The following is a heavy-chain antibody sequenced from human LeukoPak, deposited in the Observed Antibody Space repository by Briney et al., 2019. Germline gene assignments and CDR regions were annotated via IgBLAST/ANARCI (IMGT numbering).Heavy chain of an antibody. Sequence: GRSLRLSCAASGFTFSSYGMHWVRQAPGKGLEWVAVISYDGSNKYYADSVKGRFTISRDNSKNTLYLQMNRLRAEDTAVYYCAKVLSGWYFDYWGQGTLVTVSS. V-gene: IGHV3-30*18. D-gene: IGHD6-19*01. CDR2: ISYDGSNK. CDR3: AKVLSGWYFDY. J-gene: IGHJ4*02. CDR1: GFTFSSYG.